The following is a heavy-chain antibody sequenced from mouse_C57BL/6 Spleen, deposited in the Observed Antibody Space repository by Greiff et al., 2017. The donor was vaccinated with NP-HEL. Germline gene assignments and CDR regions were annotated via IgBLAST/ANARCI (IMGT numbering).Heavy chain of an antibody. J-gene: IGHJ2*01. CDR2: IDPETGGT. CDR3: TREEGIYYDYDGFDY. CDR1: GYTFTDYE. V-gene: IGHV1-15*01. D-gene: IGHD2-4*01. Sequence: VKLVESGAELVRPGASVTLSCKASGYTFTDYEMHWVKQTPVHGLEWIGAIDPETGGTAYNQKFKGKAILTADKSSSTAYMELRSLTSEDSAVYYCTREEGIYYDYDGFDYWGQGTTLTVSS.